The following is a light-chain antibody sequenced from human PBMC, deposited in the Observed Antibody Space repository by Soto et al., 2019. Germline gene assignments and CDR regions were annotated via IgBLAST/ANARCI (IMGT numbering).Light chain of an antibody. CDR1: TSNLGAGYD. CDR2: GNR. V-gene: IGLV1-40*01. Sequence: QSVLTQPPSVSGAPGQRVTLSCTGNTSNLGAGYDVHWYQQLPGAAPKLVIFGNRNRPSGVPERLSGSKSGTSASLAITGIQAQDAADYYCQAFDYILTASVFGGGTKLTVL. J-gene: IGLJ3*02. CDR3: QAFDYILTASV.